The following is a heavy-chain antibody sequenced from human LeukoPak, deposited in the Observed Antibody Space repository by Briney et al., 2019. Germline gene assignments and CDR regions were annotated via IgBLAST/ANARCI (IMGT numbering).Heavy chain of an antibody. D-gene: IGHD3-22*01. CDR2: INPNSGGT. CDR1: GYTFTGYY. V-gene: IGHV1-2*02. CDR3: ARGGIDRSGYYYYYYLDV. J-gene: IGHJ6*03. Sequence: ASVKVSCKASGYTFTGYYIHWVRQAPGQGLEWMGWINPNSGGTNYAQKFQGRVTMTRDTSISTAYLELTRLRSDDTAVYYCARGGIDRSGYYYYYYLDVWGKGTTVTISS.